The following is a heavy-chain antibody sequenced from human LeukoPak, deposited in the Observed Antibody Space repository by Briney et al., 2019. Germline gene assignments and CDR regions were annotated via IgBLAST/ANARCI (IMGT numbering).Heavy chain of an antibody. V-gene: IGHV1-69*13. CDR2: IIPIFGTA. Sequence: ASVKVSCKASGGTFGSYAISWVRQAPGQGLEWMGGIIPIFGTANYAQKFQGRVTITADESTSTAYMELSSLRSEDTAVYYCARSHRVVPAADFDYWGQGTLVTVSS. CDR3: ARSHRVVPAADFDY. D-gene: IGHD2-2*01. J-gene: IGHJ4*02. CDR1: GGTFGSYA.